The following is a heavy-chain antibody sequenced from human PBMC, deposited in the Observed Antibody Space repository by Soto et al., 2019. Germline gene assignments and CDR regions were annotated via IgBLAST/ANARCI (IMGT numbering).Heavy chain of an antibody. D-gene: IGHD3-3*01. CDR3: ARDITIFGVVPAYGMDV. J-gene: IGHJ6*02. V-gene: IGHV4-31*03. Sequence: PSETLSLTCTVSGGSISSGGYYGRWIRQHPGKGLEWIGYIYYSGSTYYNPSLKSRVTISVDTSKNQFSLKLSSVTAADTAVYYCARDITIFGVVPAYGMDVWGQGTTVTVSS. CDR1: GGSISSGGYY. CDR2: IYYSGST.